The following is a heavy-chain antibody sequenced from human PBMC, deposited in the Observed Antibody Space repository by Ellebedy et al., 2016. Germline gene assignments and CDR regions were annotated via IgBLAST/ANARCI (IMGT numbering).Heavy chain of an antibody. V-gene: IGHV3-23*01. J-gene: IGHJ4*02. CDR3: AKDWATTVTTSYLDY. D-gene: IGHD4-17*01. CDR2: ISGRDGIP. CDR1: GFTFSTYA. Sequence: GGSLRLSXAASGFTFSTYAMSWVRQAPGKGLEWVSAISGRDGIPYYADSVKGRFTISRDNSRNTLYLQMNSLRAEDTAVYYCAKDWATTVTTSYLDYWGQGTLVTVSS.